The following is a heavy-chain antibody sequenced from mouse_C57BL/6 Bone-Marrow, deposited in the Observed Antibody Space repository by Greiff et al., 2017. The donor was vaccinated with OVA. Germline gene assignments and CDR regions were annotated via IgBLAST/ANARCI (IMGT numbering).Heavy chain of an antibody. Sequence: VQLQQPGAELVKPGASVKMSCKASGYTFTSYWITWVKQRPGQGLEWIGDIYPGSGSTNYNEKFKSKATLTVDTSSSTAYMQLSSLTSEDSAVYYCARSWGYSRYYFDYWGQGTTLTVSS. CDR1: GYTFTSYW. D-gene: IGHD2-3*01. J-gene: IGHJ2*01. CDR2: IYPGSGST. V-gene: IGHV1-55*01. CDR3: ARSWGYSRYYFDY.